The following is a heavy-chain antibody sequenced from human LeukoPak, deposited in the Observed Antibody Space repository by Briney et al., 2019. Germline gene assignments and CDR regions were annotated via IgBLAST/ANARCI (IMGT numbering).Heavy chain of an antibody. CDR1: GYAFTSYD. Sequence: ASVKVSCKASGYAFTSYDINWVRQATGQGLEWMGYMNPNSGNGGYAQKSQGRVTITTDTSSSTAYMELSGLTSEDTAVYYCARELRRDEIWGQGTLVTVSS. J-gene: IGHJ3*02. D-gene: IGHD6-25*01. CDR3: ARELRRDEI. V-gene: IGHV1-8*01. CDR2: MNPNSGNG.